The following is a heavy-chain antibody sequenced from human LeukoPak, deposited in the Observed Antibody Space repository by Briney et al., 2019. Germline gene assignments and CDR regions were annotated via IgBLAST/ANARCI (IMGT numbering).Heavy chain of an antibody. CDR1: DGSTISSSYY. D-gene: IGHD6-19*01. Sequence: SETLSCNCTVSDGSTISSSYYWDWIGQPPGKGLEWIGSIFHSRWTSYNPSLKSRGTISVDTSKNQFSLTLSSMTAADTAVYYCARDDRVRQPSSWYFDLWGRGTLVTVSS. J-gene: IGHJ2*01. CDR3: ARDDRVRQPSSWYFDL. CDR2: IFHSRWT. V-gene: IGHV4-39*07.